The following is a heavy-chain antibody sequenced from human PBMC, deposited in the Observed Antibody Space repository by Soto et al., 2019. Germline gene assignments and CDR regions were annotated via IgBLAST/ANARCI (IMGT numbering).Heavy chain of an antibody. CDR1: GGSISSSSYY. CDR3: ATRRITMVRGVRGDYFDY. V-gene: IGHV4-39*01. Sequence: QLQLQESGPGLVKPSETLSLTCTVSGGSISSSSYYWGWIRQPPGKGLEWIGSIYYSGSTYYNPSLKSLVTISVDTSKNQCSLKLSSVTAADTAVYYCATRRITMVRGVRGDYFDYWGQGTLVTVSS. J-gene: IGHJ4*02. CDR2: IYYSGST. D-gene: IGHD3-10*01.